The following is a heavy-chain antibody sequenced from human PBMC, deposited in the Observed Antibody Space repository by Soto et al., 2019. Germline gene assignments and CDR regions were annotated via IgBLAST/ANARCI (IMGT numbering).Heavy chain of an antibody. D-gene: IGHD3-16*02. Sequence: SETLSLTCTVSCASIVSSNLYWGWVRQPPGKGPEWVGGIYESGGTYFDPPLQSRVTRSVDTSKNQFSLHLTSVTAADTAMYYCARLGVWGSYRPQYFDHWGQGTLVTVSS. CDR2: IYESGGT. J-gene: IGHJ4*02. CDR3: ARLGVWGSYRPQYFDH. CDR1: CASIVSSNLY. V-gene: IGHV4-39*01.